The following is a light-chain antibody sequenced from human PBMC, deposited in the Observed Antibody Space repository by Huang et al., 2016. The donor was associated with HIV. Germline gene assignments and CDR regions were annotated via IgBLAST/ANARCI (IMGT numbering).Light chain of an antibody. CDR2: GAS. J-gene: IGKJ1*01. Sequence: DIQLTQSPSSVSASVGDRVTITCRASQGSSDFLAWFQLRPGQAPKSLIYGASNLQNGGPSRISGSGSGTDFNVTIDSLQPEDSATYYCQQYYTYPRTFGQGTKVEI. V-gene: IGKV1-16*01. CDR1: QGSSDF. CDR3: QQYYTYPRT.